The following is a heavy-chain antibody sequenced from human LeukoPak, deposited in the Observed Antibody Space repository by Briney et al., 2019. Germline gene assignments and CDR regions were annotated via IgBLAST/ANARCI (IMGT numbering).Heavy chain of an antibody. V-gene: IGHV4-34*01. CDR3: ARVEYQLLSSAFDI. J-gene: IGHJ3*02. CDR2: INDSGST. CDR1: GESFSGYY. Sequence: SETLSLTCAVYGESFSGYYWSWLRQPPGKGLEWLGEINDSGSTNYNPSLKSRVTLSVDTSKNQFSLKLSSVTAADTAVYYCARVEYQLLSSAFDIWGQGTMVTVSS. D-gene: IGHD2-2*01.